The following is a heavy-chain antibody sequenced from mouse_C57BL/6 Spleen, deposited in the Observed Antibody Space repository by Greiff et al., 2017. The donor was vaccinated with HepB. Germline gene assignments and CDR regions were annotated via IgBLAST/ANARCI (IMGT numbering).Heavy chain of an antibody. CDR2: IWRGGST. CDR3: AIPTGTGDWYFDV. J-gene: IGHJ1*03. CDR1: GFSLTSYG. V-gene: IGHV2-5*01. D-gene: IGHD4-1*02. Sequence: QVHVKQSGPGLVQPSQSLSITCTVSGFSLTSYGVHWVRQSPGKGLEWLGVIWRGGSTDYNAAFMSRLSITKDNSKSQVFFKMNSLQADDTAIYYCAIPTGTGDWYFDVWGTGTTVTVSS.